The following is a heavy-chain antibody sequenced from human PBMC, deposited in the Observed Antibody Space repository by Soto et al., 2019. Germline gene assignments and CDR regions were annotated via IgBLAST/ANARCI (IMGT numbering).Heavy chain of an antibody. J-gene: IGHJ6*02. D-gene: IGHD6-13*01. CDR3: ARDWVAAAGNYGMDV. CDR2: INPNSGGT. V-gene: IGHV1-2*04. Sequence: ASVKVSCKASGYTFTGYYMHWVRQAPGQGLEWMGWINPNSGGTNYAQKFQGWVTMTRDTSISTAYMELSRLRSDDTAVYYCARDWVAAAGNYGMDVWGQGTTVTVSS. CDR1: GYTFTGYY.